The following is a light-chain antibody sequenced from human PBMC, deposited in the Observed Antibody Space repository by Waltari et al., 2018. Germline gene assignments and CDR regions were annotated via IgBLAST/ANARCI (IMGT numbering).Light chain of an antibody. J-gene: IGKJ5*01. CDR3: QQYNRWPPIT. Sequence: IVLTQSPATLSVPPGESAIISCRASQSVTSNLAWYQEKPGQAPRLLIYDASTRATSIPARFRGSGSGTEFTLTISSLQSEDSATYYCQQYNRWPPITFGQGTRLEIK. V-gene: IGKV3-15*01. CDR1: QSVTSN. CDR2: DAS.